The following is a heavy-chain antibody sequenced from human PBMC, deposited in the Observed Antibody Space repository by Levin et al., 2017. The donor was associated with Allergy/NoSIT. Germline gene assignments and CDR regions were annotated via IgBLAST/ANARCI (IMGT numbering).Heavy chain of an antibody. V-gene: IGHV3-23*01. J-gene: IGHJ4*02. CDR2: ITGDAEDT. CDR1: GFTFNNYA. Sequence: AGGSLRLSCAASGFTFNNYAMNWVRQTAGKGLEWVSGITGDAEDTLYADSVKGRFTISRDNSKNTVYLQMNSLRAEDTAIYYCAKGITIFGVGRLDCWGQGTLVTVSS. D-gene: IGHD3-3*01. CDR3: AKGITIFGVGRLDC.